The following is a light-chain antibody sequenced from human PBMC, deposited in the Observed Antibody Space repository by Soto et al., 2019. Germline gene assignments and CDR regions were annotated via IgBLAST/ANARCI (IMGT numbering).Light chain of an antibody. V-gene: IGLV2-8*01. J-gene: IGLJ1*01. CDR3: GSYAGGNTFV. Sequence: SALAQSPSASGSPGQSVTISCIGTSSDVGGYNYVSWYQHHPGKAPKLIIYEVTKRPSGVPDRFSGSRSGTTASLTVSGLQAEDEADYYCGSYAGGNTFVFGTGTKVIVL. CDR2: EVT. CDR1: SSDVGGYNY.